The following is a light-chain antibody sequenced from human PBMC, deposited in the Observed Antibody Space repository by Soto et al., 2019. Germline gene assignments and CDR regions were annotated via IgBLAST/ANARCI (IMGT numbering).Light chain of an antibody. CDR3: QQYVTSPWA. CDR1: QSVSSTF. CDR2: GAS. V-gene: IGKV3-20*01. J-gene: IGKJ1*01. Sequence: ELGLTPSPRTLSLSPVDRATLSCRASQSVSSTFLAWYQHKPGRPPRLLIHGASNRATGIPDRFSGSGSGTDFTLTISRLEPEDFAVYYCQQYVTSPWAFGQGTKVDIK.